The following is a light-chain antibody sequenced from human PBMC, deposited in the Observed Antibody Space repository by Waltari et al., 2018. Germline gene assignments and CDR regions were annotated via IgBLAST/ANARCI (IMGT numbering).Light chain of an antibody. CDR2: GAS. Sequence: EVVLTQSPGTLSLSPGEKATLSCRASQSLTKRYLAWYQQKPGQPPKLLIYGASSRAAGIPDRFSGSVSGTDFSLTINRLEPDVSAVYYCQQYGSSILYTFGQGTKLEIK. J-gene: IGKJ2*01. CDR3: QQYGSSILYT. V-gene: IGKV3-20*01. CDR1: QSLTKRY.